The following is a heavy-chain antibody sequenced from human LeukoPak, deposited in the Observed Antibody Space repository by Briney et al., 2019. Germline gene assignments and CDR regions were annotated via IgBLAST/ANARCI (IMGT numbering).Heavy chain of an antibody. CDR3: AKDLANYYGSGNYFDY. Sequence: GGSLRLSCAASGFTFSSYGMHWVRQAPGKGLEWVSAISGSGGSTYYADSVKGRFTISRDNSKNTLYLQMNSLRAEDTAVYYCAKDLANYYGSGNYFDYWGQGTLVTVSS. D-gene: IGHD3-10*01. J-gene: IGHJ4*02. CDR1: GFTFSSYG. CDR2: ISGSGGST. V-gene: IGHV3-23*01.